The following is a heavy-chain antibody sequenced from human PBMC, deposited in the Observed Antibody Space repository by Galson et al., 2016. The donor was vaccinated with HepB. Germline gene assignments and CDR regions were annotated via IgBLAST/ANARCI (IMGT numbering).Heavy chain of an antibody. V-gene: IGHV4-39*07. D-gene: IGHD3-3*01. CDR3: ARGRGDFLSGYYNDY. J-gene: IGHJ4*02. Sequence: SETLSLTCTVSGDSISSSSYYWGWIRQPPGKGLEWIGSIYYSGSTYYNPSLKSRVTISVDTSKNQFSLKLSSVTAADTAVYYCARGRGDFLSGYYNDYWGQGTLVTVSS. CDR1: GDSISSSSYY. CDR2: IYYSGST.